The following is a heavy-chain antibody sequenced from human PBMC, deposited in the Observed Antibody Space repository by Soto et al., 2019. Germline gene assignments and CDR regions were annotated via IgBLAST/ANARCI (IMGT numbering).Heavy chain of an antibody. CDR3: ARERAVAGFDY. CDR1: GYTFTSYD. Sequence: QVQLVQSGAKVKKPGASVKVSCKASGYTFTSYDINWVRQVTGQGLEWMGWMNPNTGNTGYAQNFQGRVTMTRNTSITTAYMELSSLRSEDTAVYYCARERAVAGFDYWGQGTLVTVSS. D-gene: IGHD6-19*01. V-gene: IGHV1-8*01. J-gene: IGHJ4*02. CDR2: MNPNTGNT.